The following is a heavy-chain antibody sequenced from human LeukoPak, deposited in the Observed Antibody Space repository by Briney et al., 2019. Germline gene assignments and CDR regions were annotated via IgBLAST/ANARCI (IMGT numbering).Heavy chain of an antibody. V-gene: IGHV1-69*13. CDR3: ARAPRIAAAGMDYYYYYMDV. CDR1: GGTFSSYA. J-gene: IGHJ6*03. Sequence: SVKVSCKASGGTFSSYAISWVRQAPGQGLEWMGGIIPIFGTANYAQKFQGRVTITADESTSTAYMELSSLRSEDTAVYYCARAPRIAAAGMDYYYYYMDVWGKGTTVTVSS. D-gene: IGHD6-13*01. CDR2: IIPIFGTA.